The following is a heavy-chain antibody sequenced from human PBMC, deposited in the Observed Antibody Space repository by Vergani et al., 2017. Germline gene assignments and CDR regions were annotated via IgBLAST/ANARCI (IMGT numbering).Heavy chain of an antibody. CDR3: ARDPPDRTTWPFLLLDLDV. Sequence: QVQLQESGPGLVRPSQTLSLTCTVSGGSISSGSYYWSWLRQPAGKGLEWIGRFYTGGGTSYNPSLKSRVSISVYTSKNQFSLQLSSVIAADTAVYYCARDPPDRTTWPFLLLDLDVWGRGTTVTVSS. D-gene: IGHD1-14*01. CDR1: GGSISSGSYY. V-gene: IGHV4-61*02. CDR2: FYTGGGT. J-gene: IGHJ6*02.